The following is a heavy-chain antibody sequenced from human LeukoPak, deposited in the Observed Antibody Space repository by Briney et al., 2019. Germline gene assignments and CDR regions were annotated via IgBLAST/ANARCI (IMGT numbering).Heavy chain of an antibody. CDR1: GGTFSSYA. V-gene: IGHV1-69*04. CDR3: ARDTGFGEISGGY. Sequence: GASVKVSCKASGGTFSSYAISWVRQAPGQGLEWMGRIIPILGIANYAQKFQGRVTMTTDTSTSTAYMELRSLRSDDTAVYYCARDTGFGEISGGYWGQGTLVTVSS. CDR2: IIPILGIA. D-gene: IGHD3-10*01. J-gene: IGHJ4*02.